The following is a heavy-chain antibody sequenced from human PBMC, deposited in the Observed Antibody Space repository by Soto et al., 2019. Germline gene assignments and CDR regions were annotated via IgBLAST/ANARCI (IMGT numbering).Heavy chain of an antibody. D-gene: IGHD1-26*01. Sequence: GESLKISCKASGFSFTTSWIAWLRQMPGKGLEWLGVIYPDDSVTKYSPAFQGPVTVSADKSTSTTCLQWSSLRASDTAMYYCARYALGANNWFDPWGRGTQVTVSS. CDR1: GFSFTTSW. CDR3: ARYALGANNWFDP. CDR2: IYPDDSVT. J-gene: IGHJ5*02. V-gene: IGHV5-51*01.